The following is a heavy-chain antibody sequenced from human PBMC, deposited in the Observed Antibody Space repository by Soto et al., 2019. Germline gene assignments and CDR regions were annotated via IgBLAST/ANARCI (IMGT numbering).Heavy chain of an antibody. CDR3: ARDPRTGCSSTSCYTGGGYYYGMDV. D-gene: IGHD2-2*02. Sequence: GESLKISCAASGFTFSSYEMNWVRQAPGKGLEWVSYISSSSSTIYYADSVKGRFTISRDNAKNSLYLQMNSLRAEDTAVYYCARDPRTGCSSTSCYTGGGYYYGMDVWGQGTTVTVSS. CDR2: ISSSSSTI. J-gene: IGHJ6*02. V-gene: IGHV3-48*03. CDR1: GFTFSSYE.